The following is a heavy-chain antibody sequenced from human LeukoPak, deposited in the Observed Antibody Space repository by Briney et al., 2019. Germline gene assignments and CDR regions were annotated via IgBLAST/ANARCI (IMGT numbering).Heavy chain of an antibody. J-gene: IGHJ4*02. CDR2: IYSGGDT. Sequence: PGGSLRLSCAASGFPFSSNYMSWVRQAPGKGLEWVSFIYSGGDTKYADSVRGRFTISRDNSQNTLFLQMNSLRAEDTAFYYCARWYCSSTSCYYDYWGQGTLVTVSS. CDR3: ARWYCSSTSCYYDY. D-gene: IGHD2-2*01. CDR1: GFPFSSNY. V-gene: IGHV3-53*01.